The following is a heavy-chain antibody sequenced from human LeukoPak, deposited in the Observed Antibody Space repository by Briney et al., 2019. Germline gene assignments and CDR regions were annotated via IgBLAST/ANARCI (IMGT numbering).Heavy chain of an antibody. D-gene: IGHD3-10*01. J-gene: IGHJ4*02. CDR1: GFTFNSCA. CDR2: ISYEGSNK. Sequence: GGSLRLSCAVSGFTFNSCAMHWVRQTPGKGLEWVAVISYEGSNKYYADSVKGRFTISRDNSLHTLYLQMNSLRVEDTAIYYCARSLWFATTNFDYWGQGSLVTVSS. CDR3: ARSLWFATTNFDY. V-gene: IGHV3-30-3*01.